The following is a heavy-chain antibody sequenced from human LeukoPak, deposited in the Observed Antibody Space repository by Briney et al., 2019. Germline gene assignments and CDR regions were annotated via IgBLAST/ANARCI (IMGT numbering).Heavy chain of an antibody. J-gene: IGHJ4*02. D-gene: IGHD2/OR15-2a*01. V-gene: IGHV1-18*01. Sequence: QGRVTMTTDTSTSTAYMELRSLRSDDTAVYYCARVTEGTFLDYWGQGTLVTVSS. CDR3: ARVTEGTFLDY.